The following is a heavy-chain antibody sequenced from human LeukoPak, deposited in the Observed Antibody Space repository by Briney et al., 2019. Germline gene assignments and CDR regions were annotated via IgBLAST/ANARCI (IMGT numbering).Heavy chain of an antibody. J-gene: IGHJ4*02. CDR2: IIPIFGTA. V-gene: IGHV1-69*13. CDR1: GGTFSSYA. CDR3: ATYSGNLLLFDY. D-gene: IGHD1-26*01. Sequence: SVKVSCKASGGTFSSYAISWVRQAPGQGLEWMGGIIPIFGTANYAQKFQGRATITADESTSTAYMELSSLRSEDTAVYYCATYSGNLLLFDYWGQGTLVTVSS.